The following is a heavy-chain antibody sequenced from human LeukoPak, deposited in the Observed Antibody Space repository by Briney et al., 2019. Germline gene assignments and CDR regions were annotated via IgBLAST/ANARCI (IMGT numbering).Heavy chain of an antibody. CDR2: ISWNSGSI. CDR1: GFTFDDYA. D-gene: IGHD3-10*01. V-gene: IGHV3-9*01. CDR3: AKGVWFGELLPFDY. Sequence: GGSLRLSCAASGFTFDDYAMHWVRQAPGKGLEWVSGISWNSGSIGYADSVKGRFTISRDNAKNSLYLQMNSLRAEDTALYYCAKGVWFGELLPFDYWGQGTLVTVSS. J-gene: IGHJ4*02.